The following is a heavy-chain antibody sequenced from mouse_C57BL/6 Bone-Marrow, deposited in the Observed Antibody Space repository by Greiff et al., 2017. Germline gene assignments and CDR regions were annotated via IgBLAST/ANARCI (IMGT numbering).Heavy chain of an antibody. Sequence: EVQLQQSGPELVKPGASVKISCKASGYSFTGYYMNWVKQSPEKSLEWIGEINPSTGGTTYNQKFKAKATLTVDKSSSTAYMQLKSLTSEDSAVYYCARGYYGSRFAYWGQGTLVTVSA. J-gene: IGHJ3*01. CDR3: ARGYYGSRFAY. CDR2: INPSTGGT. V-gene: IGHV1-42*01. D-gene: IGHD1-1*01. CDR1: GYSFTGYY.